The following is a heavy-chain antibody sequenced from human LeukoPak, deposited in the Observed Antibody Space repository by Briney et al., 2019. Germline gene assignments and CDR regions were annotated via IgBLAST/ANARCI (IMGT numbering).Heavy chain of an antibody. J-gene: IGHJ4*02. CDR3: ARTYYYDSNHFDY. CDR2: IYYSGST. V-gene: IGHV4-30-4*01. CDR1: GGSISSGDYY. D-gene: IGHD3-22*01. Sequence: PSQTLSLTCTVSGGSISSGDYYWSWTRQPPGKGLEWIGYIYYSGSTYYNPSLKSRVTISVDTSKNQFSLKLSSVTAADTAVFYYARTYYYDSNHFDYWGQGTLVTVSS.